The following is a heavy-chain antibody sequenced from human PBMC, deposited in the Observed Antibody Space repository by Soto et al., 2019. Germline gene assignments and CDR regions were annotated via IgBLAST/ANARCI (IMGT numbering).Heavy chain of an antibody. CDR2: IYYSGST. Sequence: SETLSLTCTVSGGSISSGGYYWSWIRQHPGKGLEWIGYIYYSGSTYYNPSLKSRVTISVDTSKNQFSLKLSSVTAADTTVYYCARGLITGSQYSGDWYYSDSWGQGTQVTVSS. V-gene: IGHV4-31*03. CDR3: ARGLITGSQYSGDWYYSDS. D-gene: IGHD1-26*01. J-gene: IGHJ4*02. CDR1: GGSISSGGYY.